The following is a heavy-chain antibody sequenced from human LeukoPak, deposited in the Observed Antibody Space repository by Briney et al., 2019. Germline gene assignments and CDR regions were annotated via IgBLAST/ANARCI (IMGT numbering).Heavy chain of an antibody. CDR2: MHYDGNIK. V-gene: IGHV3-30*02. CDR1: GFTFSTYG. CDR3: AKDACSGGTCYGGWYCDL. D-gene: IGHD2-15*01. Sequence: GGSLRLSCAASGFTFSTYGMHWVRQAPGKGLEWVAFMHYDGNIKYYADSVKGRFTISRDTSKDTLYLQMNSLRVEDTAVYYCAKDACSGGTCYGGWYCDLWGRGTLVTVSS. J-gene: IGHJ2*01.